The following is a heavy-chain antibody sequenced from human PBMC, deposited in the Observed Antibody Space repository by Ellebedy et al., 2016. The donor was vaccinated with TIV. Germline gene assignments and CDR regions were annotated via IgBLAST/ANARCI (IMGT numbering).Heavy chain of an antibody. CDR1: GGTFSSYG. CDR2: IIPIFGTA. CDR3: ASSPTGYIVATISDYFDY. Sequence: ASVKVSCKASGGTFSSYGISWVRQAPGQGLEWMGGIIPIFGTANYAQKFQGRVTITADESTSTAYMELSSLRSEDTAVYYCASSPTGYIVATISDYFDYWGQGTLVTVSS. J-gene: IGHJ4*02. D-gene: IGHD5-12*01. V-gene: IGHV1-69*13.